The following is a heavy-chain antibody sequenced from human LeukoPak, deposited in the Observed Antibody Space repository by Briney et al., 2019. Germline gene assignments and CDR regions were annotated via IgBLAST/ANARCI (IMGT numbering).Heavy chain of an antibody. CDR2: IYYSGST. V-gene: IGHV4-59*01. J-gene: IGHJ3*02. CDR1: GGSISSYY. CDR3: ARHYYDSSGYYKEGTDI. D-gene: IGHD3-22*01. Sequence: SETLSLTCTVSGGSISSYYWSWLRQPPGKGLEWIGYIYYSGSTNYNPSLKSRVTISVDTSKNQFSLKLSSVTAADTAVYYCARHYYDSSGYYKEGTDIWGQGTMVTVSS.